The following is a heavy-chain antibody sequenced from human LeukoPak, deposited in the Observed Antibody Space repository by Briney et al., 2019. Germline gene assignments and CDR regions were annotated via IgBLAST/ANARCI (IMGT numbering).Heavy chain of an antibody. Sequence: SETLSLTCAVYGGSFSGYYWSWLRQPPGKGLEWIGEINHSGSTNYNPSLKSRVTISVDTSKNQFSLKLSSVTAADTAVYYCARDPGGSGSYYNPYYYYGMDVWGQGTTVTVSS. CDR2: INHSGST. CDR1: GGSFSGYY. J-gene: IGHJ6*02. V-gene: IGHV4-34*01. D-gene: IGHD3-10*01. CDR3: ARDPGGSGSYYNPYYYYGMDV.